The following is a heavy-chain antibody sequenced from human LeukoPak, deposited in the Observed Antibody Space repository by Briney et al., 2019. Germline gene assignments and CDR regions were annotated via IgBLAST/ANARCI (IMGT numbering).Heavy chain of an antibody. Sequence: SETLSLTCTVSGGSISSGSYYWSWIRQPAGKGLEWIGRIYTSGSTNYNPSLKSRVTISVDTSKNQFSLKLSSVTAADTAVYYCARGGPRLVVPAAIAGYYYYMDVWGKGTTVTVSS. V-gene: IGHV4-61*02. CDR3: ARGGPRLVVPAAIAGYYYYMDV. CDR2: IYTSGST. CDR1: GGSISSGSYY. D-gene: IGHD2-2*02. J-gene: IGHJ6*03.